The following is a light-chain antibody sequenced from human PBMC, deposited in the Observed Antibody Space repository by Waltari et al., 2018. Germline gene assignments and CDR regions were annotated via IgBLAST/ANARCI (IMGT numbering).Light chain of an antibody. CDR1: SNDIGSYNY. CDR2: DVS. CDR3: SSYTSSGTLV. Sequence: QSALTQPASVSGSPGQSITISCSGTSNDIGSYNYISWYQQHPGRAPTLMIYDVSDRPSGLSVRFSGSKSGNTASLSISGLQAEDEADYYCSSYTSSGTLVFGGGTKLTVL. J-gene: IGLJ2*01. V-gene: IGLV2-14*03.